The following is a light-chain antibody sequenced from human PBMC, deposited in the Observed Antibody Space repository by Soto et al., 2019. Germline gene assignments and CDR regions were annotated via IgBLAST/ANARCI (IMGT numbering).Light chain of an antibody. CDR3: CSYAGRSTNV. J-gene: IGLJ1*01. V-gene: IGLV2-23*01. CDR2: EGT. CDR1: SSDVGNYNL. Sequence: QSVLTQPASVSGSPGQSITISCTGTSSDVGNYNLVSWFQQHPGKAPKLMIYEGTKRPSGVSNRFSGSKSGNTASLTISGLQAEDEADYYCCSYAGRSTNVFGTGTKVTVL.